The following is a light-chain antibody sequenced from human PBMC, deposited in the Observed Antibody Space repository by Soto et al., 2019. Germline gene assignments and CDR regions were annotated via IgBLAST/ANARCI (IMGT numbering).Light chain of an antibody. Sequence: IQMTQSPSSFSASTGDRVSITCRATQDIGTYLAWYQQIPGKAPKLLIYDASTLQTGVPSRFSGSGSGTDFTLTISYLQSEDFGTYYCQQFYNYPRTLGQGTKVDIK. V-gene: IGKV1-8*01. CDR3: QQFYNYPRT. J-gene: IGKJ1*01. CDR1: QDIGTY. CDR2: DAS.